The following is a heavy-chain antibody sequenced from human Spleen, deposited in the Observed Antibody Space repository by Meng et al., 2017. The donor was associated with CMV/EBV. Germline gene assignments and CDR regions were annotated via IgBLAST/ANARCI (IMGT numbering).Heavy chain of an antibody. D-gene: IGHD3-3*01. J-gene: IGHJ6*02. CDR1: GFTFSSYW. CDR2: IKQDGSEK. Sequence: RGSPRLSCAASGFTFSSYWMSWVRQAPGKGLEWVANIKQDGSEKYYVDSVKGRFTISRDNAKNSLYLQMNSLRAEDTAVYYCAREGGNYDFWSGYFGATAYYGMDVWGQGTTVTVSS. CDR3: AREGGNYDFWSGYFGATAYYGMDV. V-gene: IGHV3-7*01.